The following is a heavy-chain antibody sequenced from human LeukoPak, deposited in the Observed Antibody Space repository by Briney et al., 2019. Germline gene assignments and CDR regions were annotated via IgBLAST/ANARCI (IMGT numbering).Heavy chain of an antibody. Sequence: ASVKVSCKASGYTFTSYYMHWVRQAPGQGLEWMGIINPSGGSTSYAQKFQGRVTMTRDTSTSTVYMELSSLRSEDTAVYYCARDGYYYDSSDYYYHYYYYMDVWGKGTTVTVSS. D-gene: IGHD3-22*01. CDR2: INPSGGST. V-gene: IGHV1-46*01. J-gene: IGHJ6*03. CDR3: ARDGYYYDSSDYYYHYYYYMDV. CDR1: GYTFTSYY.